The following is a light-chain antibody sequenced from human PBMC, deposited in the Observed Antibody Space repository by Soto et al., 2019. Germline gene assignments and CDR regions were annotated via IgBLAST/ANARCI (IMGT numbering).Light chain of an antibody. J-gene: IGKJ5*01. CDR3: QQLGWSPT. CDR1: QSVGSSY. Sequence: EVVLTQSPGTLSLSPVERATLSCRASQSVGSSYLAWFQQKPGQSPRLLVYGASSRATGIPDRFSGSGSGTDFTLTINRLEPEDIAVYNCQQLGWSPTFCQGTRLEIK. V-gene: IGKV3-20*01. CDR2: GAS.